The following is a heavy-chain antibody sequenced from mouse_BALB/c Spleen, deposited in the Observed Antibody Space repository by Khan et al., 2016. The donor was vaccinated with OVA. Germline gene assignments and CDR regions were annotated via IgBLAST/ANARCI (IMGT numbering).Heavy chain of an antibody. Sequence: EVQLVESGGGLVKPGGSLKLSCAASGFTFSIYTMSWVRQTPEKRLEWVATISSGGGDTYYPDSVKGRFTISRDNAKNNLYLQMSSLRSEDTALYYVARSLIYYDYDGNAMDYWGQGTSVTVSS. CDR3: ARSLIYYDYDGNAMDY. CDR1: GFTFSIYT. V-gene: IGHV5-9*03. CDR2: ISSGGGDT. J-gene: IGHJ4*01. D-gene: IGHD2-4*01.